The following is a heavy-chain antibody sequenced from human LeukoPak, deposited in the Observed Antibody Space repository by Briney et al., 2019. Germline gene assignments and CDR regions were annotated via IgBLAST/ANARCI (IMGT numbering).Heavy chain of an antibody. V-gene: IGHV4-34*01. CDR2: INHSGST. J-gene: IGHJ2*01. Sequence: SETPSLTCAVYGGSFSGYYWSWIRQPPGMGLEWIGEINHSGSTNYNPSLKSRVSISVDTSKNQFSLKLTSVTAADTAMYFCARARGYSYGQYWYFDFWGRGTPVTVSS. D-gene: IGHD5-18*01. CDR3: ARARGYSYGQYWYFDF. CDR1: GGSFSGYY.